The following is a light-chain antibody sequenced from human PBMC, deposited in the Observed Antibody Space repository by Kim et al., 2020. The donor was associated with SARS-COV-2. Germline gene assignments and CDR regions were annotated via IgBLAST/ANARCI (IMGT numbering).Light chain of an antibody. V-gene: IGKV1-39*01. CDR1: QSISSY. J-gene: IGKJ1*01. CDR3: QQRYSTPRT. CDR2: AAS. Sequence: ASVGDRVTITCRASQSISSYLNWYQQKPGKAPKLLIYAASSLQSGVPSRFSGSGSGTDFTLTISSLQPEDFATYYCQQRYSTPRTFGQGTKVDIK.